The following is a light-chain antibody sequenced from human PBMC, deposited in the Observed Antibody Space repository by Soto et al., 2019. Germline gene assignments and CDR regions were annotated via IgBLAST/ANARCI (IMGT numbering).Light chain of an antibody. V-gene: IGKV1-5*01. CDR3: QQVKSYPRT. CDR1: QSISNR. CDR2: DAS. Sequence: DIQMTQSPSTLSASVGDGVTITCRASQSISNRLAWYQQKLGRAPRLLIYDASSLESGVPSRFSGSGYGTEFTLTISSLQPDDFATYYCQQVKSYPRTFGGGTKVDI. J-gene: IGKJ4*01.